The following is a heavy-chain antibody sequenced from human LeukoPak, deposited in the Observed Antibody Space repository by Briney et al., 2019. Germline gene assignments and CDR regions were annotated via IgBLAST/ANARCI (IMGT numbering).Heavy chain of an antibody. V-gene: IGHV4-39*01. J-gene: IGHJ4*02. CDR1: GGSISSSSYY. CDR3: AGLRDYDSSGYYPYYFDY. Sequence: PSETLSLTCTVSGGSISSSSYYWGWIRQPPGKGLEWIGSIYYSGSTYYNPSLKSRVTISVDTSKNQFSLKLSSVTAADTAVYYCAGLRDYDSSGYYPYYFDYWGQGTLVTVSS. D-gene: IGHD3-22*01. CDR2: IYYSGST.